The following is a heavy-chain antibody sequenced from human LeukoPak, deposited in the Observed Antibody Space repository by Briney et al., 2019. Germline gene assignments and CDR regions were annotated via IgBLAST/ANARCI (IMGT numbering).Heavy chain of an antibody. CDR1: GYTFTSYG. V-gene: IGHV1-2*02. J-gene: IGHJ4*02. CDR3: ARDRELQFDY. CDR2: INPNSGGT. Sequence: GASVKVSCKASGYTFTSYGISWVRQAPGQGLEWMGWINPNSGGTNYAQKFQGRVTMTRDTSISTAYMELSRLRSDDTAVYYCARDRELQFDYWGQGTLVTVSS. D-gene: IGHD1-26*01.